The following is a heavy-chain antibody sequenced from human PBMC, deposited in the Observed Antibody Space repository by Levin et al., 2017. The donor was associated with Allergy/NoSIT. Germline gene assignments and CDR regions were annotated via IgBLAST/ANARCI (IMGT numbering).Heavy chain of an antibody. D-gene: IGHD2-2*01. CDR3: ARSHTSAKKFDP. V-gene: IGHV4-34*01. J-gene: IGHJ5*02. CDR1: GGSFSGYY. CDR2: INHSGST. Sequence: SETLSLTCAVYGGSFSGYYWSWIRQPPGKGLGWIGEINHSGSTNYNPSLKSRVTISVDTSKNQFSLKLSSVTAADTAVYYCARSHTSAKKFDPWGQGTLVTVSS.